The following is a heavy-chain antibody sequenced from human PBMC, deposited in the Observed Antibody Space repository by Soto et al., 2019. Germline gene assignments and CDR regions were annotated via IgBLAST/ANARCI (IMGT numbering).Heavy chain of an antibody. Sequence: ASVKVSCKASGYTFTGYYMHWVRQAPGQGLEWMGWINPNSGGTNYAQKFQGRVTMTRDTSISTAYMELSRLRSDDTAVYHCARGLVPAATYDVWGQGTTVTVSS. CDR2: INPNSGGT. J-gene: IGHJ6*02. CDR3: ARGLVPAATYDV. V-gene: IGHV1-2*02. CDR1: GYTFTGYY. D-gene: IGHD2-2*01.